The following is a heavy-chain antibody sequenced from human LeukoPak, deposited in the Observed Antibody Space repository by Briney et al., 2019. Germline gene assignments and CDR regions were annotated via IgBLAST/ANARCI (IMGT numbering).Heavy chain of an antibody. CDR1: EYTFTGYY. CDR3: ARDRRVLIDY. V-gene: IGHV1-2*06. J-gene: IGHJ4*02. CDR2: INPNSGGT. Sequence: ASVKVSCKASEYTFTGYYMHWVRQAPGQGLEWMGRINPNSGGTNYAQRFQGRVTMTRDTSISTAYMELSRLRSDDTAVYYCARDRRVLIDYWGQGTLVTVSS. D-gene: IGHD3-9*01.